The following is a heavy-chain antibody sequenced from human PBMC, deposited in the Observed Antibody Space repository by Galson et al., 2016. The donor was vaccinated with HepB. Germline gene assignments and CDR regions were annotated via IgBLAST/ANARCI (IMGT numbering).Heavy chain of an antibody. CDR1: DYTLTSYG. Sequence: SCKASDYTLTSYGITWVRQAPGQGLEWMGWISAYNDKTTYAQKLKGRVTMTTDTSTNTAYMELRSLRSEDTAVYYCARVRDSSGWYQIRYFELWGRGTLVTVSS. CDR2: ISAYNDKT. D-gene: IGHD6-19*01. V-gene: IGHV1-18*01. J-gene: IGHJ2*01. CDR3: ARVRDSSGWYQIRYFEL.